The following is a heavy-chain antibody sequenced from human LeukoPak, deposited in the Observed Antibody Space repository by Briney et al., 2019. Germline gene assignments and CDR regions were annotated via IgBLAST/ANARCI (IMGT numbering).Heavy chain of an antibody. CDR1: GFTFSNYG. Sequence: GRSLRPSCEASGFTFSNYGIHWVRQTPGKGLEWVAAISSDGVEKHYADSVKGRFTISRDNSKSTLYLQMNSLRAEDTALYYCAREGHYDILTGYSPLEYYFYYMDVWGKGTTVTVSS. D-gene: IGHD3-9*01. CDR3: AREGHYDILTGYSPLEYYFYYMDV. CDR2: ISSDGVEK. V-gene: IGHV3-30*04. J-gene: IGHJ6*03.